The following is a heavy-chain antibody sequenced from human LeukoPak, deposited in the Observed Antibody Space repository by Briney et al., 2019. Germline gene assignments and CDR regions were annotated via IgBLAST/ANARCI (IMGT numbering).Heavy chain of an antibody. J-gene: IGHJ6*03. V-gene: IGHV4-34*01. CDR1: GGSFSGYY. D-gene: IGHD5-18*01. CDR3: ARDIRGYSYGYRTAYYYYMDV. CDR2: INHSGST. Sequence: SETLSLTCAVYGGSFSGYYWSWIRQPPGKGREWIGEINHSGSTKYNPSLKSRVTISVDTSKNQFSLKLSSVTAADTAVYYCARDIRGYSYGYRTAYYYYMDVWGKGTTVTVSS.